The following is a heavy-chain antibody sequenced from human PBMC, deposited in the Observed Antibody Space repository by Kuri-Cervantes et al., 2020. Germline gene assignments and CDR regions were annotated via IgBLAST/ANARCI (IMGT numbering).Heavy chain of an antibody. CDR2: ISASGGST. J-gene: IGHJ3*01. CDR3: VRDSNWAFDL. V-gene: IGHV3-23*01. D-gene: IGHD5-24*01. Sequence: GGSLRLSCAASGFTFSSRAMSWVRQAPAKGLEWFSAISASGGSTYYADSVKGRFTISRDNAKNSVNLQMDNLRVDDTALYYCVRDSNWAFDLWGQGTMVTVSS. CDR1: GFTFSSRA.